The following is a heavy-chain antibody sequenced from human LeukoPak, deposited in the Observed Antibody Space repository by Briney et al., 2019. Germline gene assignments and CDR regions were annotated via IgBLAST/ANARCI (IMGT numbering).Heavy chain of an antibody. CDR3: TRDTYYYDYVPAG. V-gene: IGHV3-73*01. Sequence: GGSLRLSCAASGFTFSGSAMHWVRQASGKGLEWVGRIRSKANSYATAYAASVKGRFTISRDDSKNTAYLQMNSLKTEDTAVYYCTRDTYYYDYVPAGWGQGTLVTVSS. D-gene: IGHD3-22*01. J-gene: IGHJ4*02. CDR1: GFTFSGSA. CDR2: IRSKANSYAT.